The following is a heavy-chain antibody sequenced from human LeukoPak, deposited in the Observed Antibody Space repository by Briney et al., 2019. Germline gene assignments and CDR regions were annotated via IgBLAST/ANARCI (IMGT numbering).Heavy chain of an antibody. D-gene: IGHD1-26*01. CDR1: GGTFSSYA. V-gene: IGHV1-69*13. CDR3: ARSGNSGSYYEPFDY. Sequence: ASVKVSCKASGGTFSSYAISWVRQAPGQGLEWMGGIIPIFGTANYAQEFQGRVTITADESTSTAYMELSSLRSEDTAVYYCARSGNSGSYYEPFDYLGPGNPGHRLL. CDR2: IIPIFGTA. J-gene: IGHJ4*02.